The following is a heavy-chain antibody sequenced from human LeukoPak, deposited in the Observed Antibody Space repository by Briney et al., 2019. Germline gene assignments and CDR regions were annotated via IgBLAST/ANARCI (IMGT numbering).Heavy chain of an antibody. J-gene: IGHJ4*02. CDR2: ISGSGGST. V-gene: IGHV3-23*01. CDR1: GFTFSSYA. Sequence: RSGGSLRLSCAASGFTFSSYAMSWVRQAPGKGLEWVSAISGSGGSTYYADSVKGRFTISRDNSKNTLYLQMNSLRAEDTAVYYCARPGTTIFGEVRGYFDYWGQGTLVTVSS. CDR3: ARPGTTIFGEVRGYFDY. D-gene: IGHD3-3*01.